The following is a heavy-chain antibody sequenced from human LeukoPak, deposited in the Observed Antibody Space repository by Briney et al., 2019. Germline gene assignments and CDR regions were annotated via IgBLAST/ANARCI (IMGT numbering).Heavy chain of an antibody. J-gene: IGHJ4*02. Sequence: GGSLRLSCAGSGFTFNDHAMSWVRQAPGKGLEWVSSISGRGGSTYYADYVKGRSTISRDNSKNVVYFEMHSLRGEDTAVYFCARGGQNFDFWRFDYWGQGTLVVVSS. CDR3: ARGGQNFDFWRFDY. CDR1: GFTFNDHA. D-gene: IGHD3-3*01. CDR2: ISGRGGST. V-gene: IGHV3-23*01.